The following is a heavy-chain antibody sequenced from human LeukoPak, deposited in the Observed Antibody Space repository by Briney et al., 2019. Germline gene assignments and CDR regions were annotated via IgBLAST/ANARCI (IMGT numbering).Heavy chain of an antibody. Sequence: GGSLRLSCAASGFTFSSYWMSWVRQAPGKGLEWVANIKQDGSEKYYVDSVKGRFTISRDNAKNSLYLQMNSLRAEDTAVYYCARDFYGSGSYYNVHFYSPSFLFDYWGQGTLVTVSS. J-gene: IGHJ4*02. D-gene: IGHD3-10*01. CDR3: ARDFYGSGSYYNVHFYSPSFLFDY. CDR2: IKQDGSEK. V-gene: IGHV3-7*01. CDR1: GFTFSSYW.